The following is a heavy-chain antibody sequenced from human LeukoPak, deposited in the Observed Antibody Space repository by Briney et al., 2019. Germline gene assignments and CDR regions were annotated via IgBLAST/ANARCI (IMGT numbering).Heavy chain of an antibody. Sequence: GGSLRLSCATSGFTFSSYGFHWVRQAQGKGLEWVAVIWYDGSQKYYLDSVKGRFTISRDSFDNTVYLQMNGLRAEDTAVYYCARDLGHFSRGASYFDYWGQGALVTVSS. CDR1: GFTFSSYG. J-gene: IGHJ4*02. CDR3: ARDLGHFSRGASYFDY. CDR2: IWYDGSQK. V-gene: IGHV3-33*01. D-gene: IGHD4/OR15-4a*01.